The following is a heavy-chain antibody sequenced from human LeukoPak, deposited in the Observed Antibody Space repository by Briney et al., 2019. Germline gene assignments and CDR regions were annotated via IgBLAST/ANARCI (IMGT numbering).Heavy chain of an antibody. CDR1: GYTFTNYA. CDR2: ISAYNGNT. V-gene: IGHV1-18*01. D-gene: IGHD1-26*01. Sequence: ASVKVSCKASGYTFTNYAFGWVRQAPGQGLEWMGWISAYNGNTNYAQTFQGRATMTTDRSTSTAYMELRSLRSDDTAVYYCATSEAGGVGATRGAFDIWGQGTMVTVSS. CDR3: ATSEAGGVGATRGAFDI. J-gene: IGHJ3*02.